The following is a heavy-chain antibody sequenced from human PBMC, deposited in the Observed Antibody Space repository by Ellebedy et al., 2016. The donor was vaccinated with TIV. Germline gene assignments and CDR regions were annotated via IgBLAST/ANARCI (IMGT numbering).Heavy chain of an antibody. Sequence: ASVKVSCXASGYTFTSYAMHWVRQAPGQRLEWMGWINAGNGNTKYSQKFQGRVTITRDTSTSTAYMELRSLRSDDTAVYYCARGGKSGWLYNDYWGQGTLVTVSS. V-gene: IGHV1-3*01. CDR2: INAGNGNT. CDR3: ARGGKSGWLYNDY. CDR1: GYTFTSYA. D-gene: IGHD6-19*01. J-gene: IGHJ4*02.